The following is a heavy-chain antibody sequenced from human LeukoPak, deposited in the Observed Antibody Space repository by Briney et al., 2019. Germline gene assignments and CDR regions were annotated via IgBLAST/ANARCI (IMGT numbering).Heavy chain of an antibody. CDR1: GFTFSSYS. D-gene: IGHD6-13*01. J-gene: IGHJ4*02. CDR3: ANKAAAGRFDY. V-gene: IGHV3-21*04. CDR2: ISSSSSYI. Sequence: GGSLRLSCAASGFTFSSYSMNWVRQAPGKGLEWVSSISSSSSYIYYADSVKGRFTISRDNAKNTLYLQMNSLRAEDTAVYYCANKAAAGRFDYWGQGTLVTVSS.